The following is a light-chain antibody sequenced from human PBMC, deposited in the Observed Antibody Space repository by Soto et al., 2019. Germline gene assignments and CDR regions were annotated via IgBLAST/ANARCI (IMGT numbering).Light chain of an antibody. CDR1: QGISSA. CDR3: QPFHNYPPIT. J-gene: IGKJ5*01. CDR2: DAS. V-gene: IGKV1D-13*01. Sequence: AIQLTQSPSSLPVSVGDRVTITCRASQGISSALAWYQQKPGKAPKLLIYDASSLESGVPSRFSGSGSGTDFTLTISSLQPEDFATYYCQPFHNYPPITFGQGTRLEIK.